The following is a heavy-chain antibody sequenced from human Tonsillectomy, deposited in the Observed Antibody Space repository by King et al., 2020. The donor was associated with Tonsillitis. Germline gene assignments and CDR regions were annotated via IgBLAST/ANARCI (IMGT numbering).Heavy chain of an antibody. CDR1: GY. Sequence: QLVQSGAEVKKPGASVKVSCKASGYMHWVRQAPVQGLEWMGWINPNSGGTNYAQKFQGRVTMTRDTSISTAYMELSRLRSDDTAVYYCAREPYSSSWDDAFDIWGQGTMVTVSS. CDR2: INPNSGGT. V-gene: IGHV1-2*02. CDR3: AREPYSSSWDDAFDI. D-gene: IGHD6-13*01. J-gene: IGHJ3*02.